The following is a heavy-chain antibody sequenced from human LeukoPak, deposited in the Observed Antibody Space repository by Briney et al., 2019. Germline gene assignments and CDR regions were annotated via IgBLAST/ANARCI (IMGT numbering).Heavy chain of an antibody. D-gene: IGHD3-22*01. CDR3: ARVGLNYYDSSGYYSGYFDY. Sequence: PGGSLRLSCAASGFTFSSYAMHWVRQAPGKGLEWVAVISYDGSNKYYADSVKGRFTISRDNSKNTLYLQMNSLRAEDTAVYYCARVGLNYYDSSGYYSGYFDYWGQGTLVTVSS. CDR1: GFTFSSYA. J-gene: IGHJ4*02. CDR2: ISYDGSNK. V-gene: IGHV3-30-3*01.